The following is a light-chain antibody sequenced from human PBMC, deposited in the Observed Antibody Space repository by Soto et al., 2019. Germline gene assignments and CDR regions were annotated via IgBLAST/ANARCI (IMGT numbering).Light chain of an antibody. J-gene: IGLJ1*01. V-gene: IGLV2-14*01. CDR2: DVS. CDR3: CSYASSSPYV. Sequence: QSALTQPASVSGSPGQSITISCTGTSSDVGGYNFVSWYQQYPGKAPKFIIYDVSNRPSGVSNRFSGSKSGNTASLTISGLRAEDEADYYCCSYASSSPYVFGTGTKLTVL. CDR1: SSDVGGYNF.